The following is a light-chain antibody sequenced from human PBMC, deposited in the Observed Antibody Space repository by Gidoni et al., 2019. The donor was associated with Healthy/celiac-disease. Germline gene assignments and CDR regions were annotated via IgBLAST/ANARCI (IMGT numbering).Light chain of an antibody. J-gene: IGLJ2*01. Sequence: QSALTQPASVYGSPGQSITISCTGTSSDVGSYNLVSWYQQHPGKAPKLMIYEGRKRPSGVSNRFSGSKSGNTASLTISGLQAEDEADYYCCSYAGSSTVVFGGGTKLTVL. CDR3: CSYAGSSTVV. CDR2: EGR. V-gene: IGLV2-23*01. CDR1: SSDVGSYNL.